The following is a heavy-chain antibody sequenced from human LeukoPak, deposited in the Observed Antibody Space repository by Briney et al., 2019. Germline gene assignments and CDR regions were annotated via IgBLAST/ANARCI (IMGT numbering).Heavy chain of an antibody. Sequence: PGGSLRLSCAASGFTFSSYGMHWVRQAPGKGLEWVAVISYDGSNKYYADSVKGRFTISRDNSKNTLYLQMNSLRAEDTAVYYCAKDPRRYYDSSGYYWDYFDYWGQGTLVTVSS. CDR1: GFTFSSYG. V-gene: IGHV3-30*18. J-gene: IGHJ4*02. D-gene: IGHD3-22*01. CDR2: ISYDGSNK. CDR3: AKDPRRYYDSSGYYWDYFDY.